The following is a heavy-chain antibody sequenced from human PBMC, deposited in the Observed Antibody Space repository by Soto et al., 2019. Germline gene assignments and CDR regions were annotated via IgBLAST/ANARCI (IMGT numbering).Heavy chain of an antibody. CDR3: ARDLWGYCGTDCYPLDV. D-gene: IGHD2-21*02. J-gene: IGHJ6*02. CDR1: GGSISSGDYY. Sequence: SETLSLTCTVSGGSISSGDYYWSWIRQSPGKGLEWIGYIYYNGNTNYSPSLKSRVTISVDRSKNQFSLKLRSVTAADTAVYYCARDLWGYCGTDCYPLDVWGQGTTVTVSS. CDR2: IYYNGNT. V-gene: IGHV4-61*08.